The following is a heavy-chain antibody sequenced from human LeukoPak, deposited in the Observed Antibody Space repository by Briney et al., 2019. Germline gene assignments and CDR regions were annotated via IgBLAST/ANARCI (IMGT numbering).Heavy chain of an antibody. V-gene: IGHV3-48*01. Sequence: AGGSLRLSCAASGFTFSTYYMNWVRQAPGKGLEWVSYISSSSSTIYYADSVKGRFTISRDNAKNSLYLQMNSLRAEDTAVYYCARATGDYYGSGSWGYFDYWGQGTLVTVSS. J-gene: IGHJ4*02. CDR2: ISSSSSTI. CDR3: ARATGDYYGSGSWGYFDY. CDR1: GFTFSTYY. D-gene: IGHD3-10*01.